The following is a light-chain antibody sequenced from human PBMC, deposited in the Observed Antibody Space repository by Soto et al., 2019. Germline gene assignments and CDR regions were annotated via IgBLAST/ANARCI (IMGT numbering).Light chain of an antibody. CDR2: GAS. J-gene: IGKJ1*01. CDR1: QSVSSN. V-gene: IGKV3D-15*01. CDR3: QQYNNWPGT. Sequence: EIVMTQSPATLSVSPGERATLSCRASQSVSSNLAWYQQKPGQAPSLLIYGASTRATGIPARFSGSGSGTEFTLTISSLKSEDFAVYYCQQYNNWPGTFGQGTKV.